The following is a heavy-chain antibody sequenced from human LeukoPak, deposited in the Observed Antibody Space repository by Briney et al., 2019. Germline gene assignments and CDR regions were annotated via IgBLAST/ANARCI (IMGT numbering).Heavy chain of an antibody. V-gene: IGHV3-23*01. CDR2: ISGSGGST. J-gene: IGHJ4*02. D-gene: IGHD4-17*01. CDR1: GFTFSSYW. Sequence: PGGSLRLSCAASGFTFSSYWMHWVRHDPGKGLESVSAISGSGGSTYYADSVKGRFTISRDNSKNTLYLQMNSLRAEDTAVYYCAKYPLSYGDYLPFDYWGQGTLVTVSS. CDR3: AKYPLSYGDYLPFDY.